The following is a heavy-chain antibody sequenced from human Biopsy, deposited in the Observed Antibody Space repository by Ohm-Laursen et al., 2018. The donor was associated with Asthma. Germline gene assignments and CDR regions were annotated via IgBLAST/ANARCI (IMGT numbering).Heavy chain of an antibody. J-gene: IGHJ3*01. CDR1: GYNFISFA. D-gene: IGHD3-9*01. CDR2: VNTGNGDT. CDR3: ARTYYDFLTGQVKDVFGV. Sequence: GASVKGSCKASGYNFISFAIHWVRQAPGQRLEWMGWVNTGNGDTKYSQKFQGRVTITRDTSASTAYMELRSLRSEDTATYYCARTYYDFLTGQVKDVFGVWGQGTMVTVSS. V-gene: IGHV1-3*04.